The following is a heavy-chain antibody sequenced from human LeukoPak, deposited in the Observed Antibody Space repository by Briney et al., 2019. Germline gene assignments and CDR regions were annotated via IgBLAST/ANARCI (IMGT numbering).Heavy chain of an antibody. CDR1: GFTFSSYW. J-gene: IGHJ5*02. D-gene: IGHD3-10*01. Sequence: GGSLRLSCAASGFTFSSYWMNWVRQAPGKGLEWVSVIYSGGSTYYADSVKGRFTISRDNSKNTLYLQMNSLRAEDTAVYYCARHYGPWGQGTLVTVSS. V-gene: IGHV3-66*04. CDR3: ARHYGP. CDR2: IYSGGST.